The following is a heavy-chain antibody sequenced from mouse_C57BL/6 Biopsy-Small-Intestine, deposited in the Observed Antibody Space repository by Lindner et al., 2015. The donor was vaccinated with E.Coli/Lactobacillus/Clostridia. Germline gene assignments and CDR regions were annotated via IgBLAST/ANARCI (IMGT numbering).Heavy chain of an antibody. Sequence: VQLQESGPELVKPGASVRMSCKASGYTFISYVIHWVKQKPGQGLEWIGYINPYNDRTKYNEKFKGKASLTSDKSSSVASMELSSLTSEDSAVYYCAIYYGVPWFVYWGQGTLVTVST. J-gene: IGHJ3*01. V-gene: IGHV1-14*01. D-gene: IGHD2-13*01. CDR1: GYTFISYV. CDR2: INPYNDRT. CDR3: AIYYGVPWFVY.